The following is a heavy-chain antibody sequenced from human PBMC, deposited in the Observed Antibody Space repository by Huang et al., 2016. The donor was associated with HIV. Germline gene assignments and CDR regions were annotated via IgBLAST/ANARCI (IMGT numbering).Heavy chain of an antibody. D-gene: IGHD2-8*01. J-gene: IGHJ3*02. CDR2: IKIDGRTT. CDR3: ARAGVFEI. Sequence: EEYLVESGGGLVQHGGSFRLSCEAFGLKFSNYWMQWVRQAAGKGLMGVSRIKIDGRTTDYADSVKGRFTIARDNAKNTLYLQMSSLTAEDTAIYYCARAGVFEIWGQGTVVTVSS. V-gene: IGHV3-74*01. CDR1: GLKFSNYW.